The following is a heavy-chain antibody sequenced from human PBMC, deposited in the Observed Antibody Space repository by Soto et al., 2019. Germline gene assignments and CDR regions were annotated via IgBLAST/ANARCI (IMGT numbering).Heavy chain of an antibody. Sequence: QVQLVQSGAEVKKPGASVKVSCKASGYTFTNFGISWXXXXPGQGLEWMGWISAYNGNTNYAQNFQGRVTMTTDTXXXXXXXXXXXXXXXXXXXXXXXXXXTPIDYWGQGTLVTVSS. D-gene: IGHD2-15*01. CDR2: ISAYNGNT. CDR1: GYTFTNFG. J-gene: IGHJ4*02. CDR3: XXXXTPIDY. V-gene: IGHV1-18*01.